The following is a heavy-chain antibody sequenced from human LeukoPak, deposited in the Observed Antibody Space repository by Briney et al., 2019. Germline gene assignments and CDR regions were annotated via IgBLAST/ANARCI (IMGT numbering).Heavy chain of an antibody. Sequence: ASVKVSCKASGYTFTGYYMHWVRQAPGQGLEWMGWINSNSGGTNYAQKFQGRVTMTRDTSISTAYMELSRLRSDDTAVYYCARGWTDVVGATGPMDYWGQGTLVTVSS. J-gene: IGHJ4*02. V-gene: IGHV1-2*02. CDR3: ARGWTDVVGATGPMDY. D-gene: IGHD1-26*01. CDR2: INSNSGGT. CDR1: GYTFTGYY.